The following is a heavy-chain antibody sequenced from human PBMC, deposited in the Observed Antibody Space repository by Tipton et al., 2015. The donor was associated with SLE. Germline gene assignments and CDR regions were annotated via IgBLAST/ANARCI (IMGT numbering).Heavy chain of an antibody. CDR1: GGSIRNYF. D-gene: IGHD2-21*02. CDR3: ARHDVTVHHYFDY. CDR2: VYDSGTT. V-gene: IGHV4-59*08. Sequence: TLSLTCTVSGGSIRNYFWHWIRQSPGKGLEWIGYVYDSGTTKYNPSLKSRLTISVDTSKNQFSLRLGSVTAADTAVYYCARHDVTVHHYFDYWGRGTLVTVSS. J-gene: IGHJ4*02.